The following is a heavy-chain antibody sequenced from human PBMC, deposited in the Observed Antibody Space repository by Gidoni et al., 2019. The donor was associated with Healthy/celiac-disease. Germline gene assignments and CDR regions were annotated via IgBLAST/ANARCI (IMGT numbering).Heavy chain of an antibody. CDR2: IKQDGSEK. V-gene: IGHV3-7*01. CDR3: ATEIIYSSSWYRGDY. J-gene: IGHJ4*02. Sequence: EVQLVESGGGLVQPGGSMRPSCAASGFTVSRYGMSWVRQAPGKGLEWVANIKQDGSEKDYVDSVKGRFTISRDNAKNSLYLQMNSLRAEDTAVYYCATEIIYSSSWYRGDYWGQGTLVTVSS. CDR1: GFTVSRYG. D-gene: IGHD6-13*01.